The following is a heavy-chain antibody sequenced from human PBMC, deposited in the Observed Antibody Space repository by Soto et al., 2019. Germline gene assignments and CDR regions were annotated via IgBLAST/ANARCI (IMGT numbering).Heavy chain of an antibody. D-gene: IGHD5-18*01. CDR1: GGTFSSYA. V-gene: IGHV1-69*01. CDR2: IIPIFDTA. J-gene: IGHJ4*02. CDR3: ARGRDTAMGWGDFDY. Sequence: QVQLVESGAEVKKPGSSVKVSCKASGGTFSSYAISWVRQAPGQGLEWMGGIIPIFDTANYAQKFQGRVTITADESTSTAYMELSSLRSEDTAVYYCARGRDTAMGWGDFDYWGQGTLVTVSS.